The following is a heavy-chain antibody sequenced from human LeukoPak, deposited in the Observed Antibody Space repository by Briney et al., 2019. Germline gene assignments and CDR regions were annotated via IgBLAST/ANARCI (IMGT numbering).Heavy chain of an antibody. CDR1: GGSISSGGYY. V-gene: IGHV4-31*03. J-gene: IGHJ6*04. CDR2: IYYSGST. CDR3: ARDPMTMAVGYYYGMDV. D-gene: IGHD4/OR15-4a*01. Sequence: PSETLSLTCTVSGGSISSGGYYWSWIRQHPGKGLEWIGYIYYSGSTYYNPSLKSRVTISVDTSKNQFSLKLSSVTAADTAVYYCARDPMTMAVGYYYGMDVWGKGTTVTVSS.